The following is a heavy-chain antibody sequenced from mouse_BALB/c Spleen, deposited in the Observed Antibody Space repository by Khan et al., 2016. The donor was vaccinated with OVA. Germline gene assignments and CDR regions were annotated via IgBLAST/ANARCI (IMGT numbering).Heavy chain of an antibody. CDR2: IIYSGNT. Sequence: EVQLQESGPSLVKSSQTLSLTCSVTGDSITSGYWNWIRKFPGNKLEYMGYIIYSGNTYYNPSLKSRISITRHTSKNQSYLLLIHVPAEDTATYYCARSTYRYAFAYWGQGTLVTVAA. V-gene: IGHV3-8*02. CDR1: GDSITSGY. CDR3: ARSTYRYAFAY. J-gene: IGHJ3*01. D-gene: IGHD2-14*01.